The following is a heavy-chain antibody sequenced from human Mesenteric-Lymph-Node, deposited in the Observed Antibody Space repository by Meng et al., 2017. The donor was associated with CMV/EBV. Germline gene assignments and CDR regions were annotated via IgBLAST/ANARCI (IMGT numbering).Heavy chain of an antibody. J-gene: IGHJ4*02. CDR2: IYNSGNT. CDR1: GDSISSYY. D-gene: IGHD1-1*01. CDR3: ARVHGSLFDF. V-gene: IGHV4-59*01. Sequence: SETLSLTCSVSGDSISSYYWSWIRQPPGKGLEWIGYIYNSGNTNYNPSLKSRVTISVDTSKNQFSLNLGSVTAADTAVYFCARVHGSLFDFWGQGRLVTVSS.